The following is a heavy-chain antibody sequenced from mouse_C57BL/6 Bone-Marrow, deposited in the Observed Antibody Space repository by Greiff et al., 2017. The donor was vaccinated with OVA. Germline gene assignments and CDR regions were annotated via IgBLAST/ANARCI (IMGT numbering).Heavy chain of an antibody. Sequence: EVQRVESGGGLVKPGGSLKLSCAASGFTFSSYAMSWVRHTPEKRLEWVATISDGGSYTYYPDNVKGRFTISRDNAKNNLYLQMSHLKSEDTAMYYCARIGGFFHFDYWGQGTTLTVSS. CDR1: GFTFSSYA. V-gene: IGHV5-4*01. D-gene: IGHD2-14*01. CDR2: ISDGGSYT. J-gene: IGHJ2*01. CDR3: ARIGGFFHFDY.